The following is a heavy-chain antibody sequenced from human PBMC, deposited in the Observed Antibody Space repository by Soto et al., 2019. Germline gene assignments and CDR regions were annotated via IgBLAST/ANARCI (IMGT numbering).Heavy chain of an antibody. V-gene: IGHV3-23*01. D-gene: IGHD3-22*01. CDR1: GFTFSSYA. CDR2: ISGSGGST. CDR3: AKDVPYYYDSSGYPDAFDI. J-gene: IGHJ3*02. Sequence: EVQLLESGGGLVQPGGSLRLSCAASGFTFSSYAMSWVRQAPGKGLEWVSAISGSGGSTYYADSVKGRFTISRDNSKNTLYLQMNSLRAEDTAVYYCAKDVPYYYDSSGYPDAFDIWGQGTMVTVSS.